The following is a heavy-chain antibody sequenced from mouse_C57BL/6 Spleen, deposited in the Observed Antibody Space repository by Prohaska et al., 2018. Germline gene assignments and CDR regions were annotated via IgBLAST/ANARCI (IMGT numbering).Heavy chain of an antibody. D-gene: IGHD4-1*01. Sequence: PGASVTLSCKASGYTFTDYEMHWVKQTPVHGLEWIGAIDPETGGTAYNQKFKGKAILTADKSSSTAYMERRSLTSEDSAVYYCTREELGPWFAYWGQGTLVTVSA. V-gene: IGHV1-15*01. CDR3: TREELGPWFAY. CDR1: GYTFTDYE. J-gene: IGHJ3*01. CDR2: IDPETGGT.